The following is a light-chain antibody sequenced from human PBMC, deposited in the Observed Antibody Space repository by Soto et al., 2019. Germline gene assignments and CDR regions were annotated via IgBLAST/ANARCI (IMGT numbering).Light chain of an antibody. J-gene: IGKJ4*01. CDR1: QNINTY. CDR2: DAS. CDR3: QQYGDPALT. V-gene: IGKV1-33*01. Sequence: DIQMTQSPSSLSASVGARVTMTCRASQNINTYLNWYQQRPGQAPKLLIYDASILETGVPSRFSASGSGTDFTFTIDSLQPDDIGTYYCQQYGDPALTFGGGTKV.